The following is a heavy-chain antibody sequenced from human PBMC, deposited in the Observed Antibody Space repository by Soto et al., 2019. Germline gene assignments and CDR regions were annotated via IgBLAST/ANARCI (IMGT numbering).Heavy chain of an antibody. V-gene: IGHV3-23*01. CDR3: AKDAKMRIKVWLPARYGLDV. CDR1: GFNFSRYA. Sequence: PVGSLRLSCAVSGFNFSRYAMNWVRQAPGGGLQWVSGISVSGDNTAYADSVRGRFTIYRDNSKNTLYLQMDSLRAEDTARYYCAKDAKMRIKVWLPARYGLDVWGQGTTVTVSS. J-gene: IGHJ6*02. CDR2: ISVSGDNT. D-gene: IGHD5-18*01.